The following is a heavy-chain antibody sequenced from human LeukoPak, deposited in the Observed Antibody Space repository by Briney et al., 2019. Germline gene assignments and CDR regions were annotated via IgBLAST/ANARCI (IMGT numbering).Heavy chain of an antibody. CDR2: IYSGGST. V-gene: IGHV3-53*04. Sequence: GGSLRLSCAASGFTVSSNYMSWVCQAPGKGLEWVSVIYSGGSTYYADSVKGRFTISRHNSKNTLYLQMNSLRAEDTAVYYCARVMYYYDSSGYQYYFDYWGQGTLVTVSS. CDR3: ARVMYYYDSSGYQYYFDY. CDR1: GFTVSSNY. J-gene: IGHJ4*02. D-gene: IGHD3-22*01.